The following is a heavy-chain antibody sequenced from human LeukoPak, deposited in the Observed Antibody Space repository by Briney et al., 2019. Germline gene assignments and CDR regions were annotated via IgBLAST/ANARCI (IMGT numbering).Heavy chain of an antibody. V-gene: IGHV3-66*02. CDR1: GFTVSSNY. J-gene: IGHJ3*02. CDR2: IYRGGST. Sequence: GGSLRLSCAASGFTVSSNYMSWVRQAPGKRLEWVSVIYRGGSTYYADSVKGRFTISRDNSKNTLYLQMNSLRAEDTAVYYCAKGAGYYYDSSGSPDAFDIWGQGTMVTVSS. CDR3: AKGAGYYYDSSGSPDAFDI. D-gene: IGHD3-22*01.